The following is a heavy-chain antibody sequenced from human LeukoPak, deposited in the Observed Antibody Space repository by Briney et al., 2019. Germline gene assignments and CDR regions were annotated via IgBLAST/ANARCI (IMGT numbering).Heavy chain of an antibody. CDR3: ARDSGSYYAIYYYYYMDV. CDR1: GFTFSSYA. J-gene: IGHJ6*03. V-gene: IGHV3-30*15. D-gene: IGHD1-26*01. CDR2: ISYDGSNK. Sequence: GGSLRLSCAASGFTFSSYAMHWVRQAPGKGLEWVAVISYDGSNKYYADSVKGRFTISRDNSKNTLYLQMSSLRAEDTAVYYCARDSGSYYAIYYYYYMDVWGKGTTVTVSS.